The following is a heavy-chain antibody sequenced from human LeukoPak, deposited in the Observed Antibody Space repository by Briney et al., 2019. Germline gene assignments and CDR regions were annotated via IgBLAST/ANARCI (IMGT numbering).Heavy chain of an antibody. D-gene: IGHD6-13*01. V-gene: IGHV1-2*02. CDR2: INPNSGGT. Sequence: ASVKVSCKASGYTFTGYYMHWVRQATGQGFEWNASINPNSGGTNYAQKFQGRVTMTRDTSISTAYMELSRLRSDDTAVYYCASLLAAAGSYYFDYWGQGTLVTVSS. CDR1: GYTFTGYY. CDR3: ASLLAAAGSYYFDY. J-gene: IGHJ4*02.